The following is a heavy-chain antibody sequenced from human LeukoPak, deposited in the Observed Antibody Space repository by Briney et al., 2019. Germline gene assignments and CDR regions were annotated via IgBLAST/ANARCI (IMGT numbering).Heavy chain of an antibody. J-gene: IGHJ3*02. CDR2: INHSGST. V-gene: IGHV4-4*02. Sequence: SETLSLTCAVSGGSISSSNWWSWVRQPPGKGLEWIGEINHSGSTNYNPSLKSRVTISVDTSKNQFSLKLSSVTAADTAVYYCARDDYGDYVSPRDAFDIWGQGTMVTVSS. D-gene: IGHD4-17*01. CDR1: GGSISSSNW. CDR3: ARDDYGDYVSPRDAFDI.